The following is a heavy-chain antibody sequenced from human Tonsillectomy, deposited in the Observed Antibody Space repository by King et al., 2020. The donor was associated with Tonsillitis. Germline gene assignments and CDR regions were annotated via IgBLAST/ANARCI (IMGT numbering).Heavy chain of an antibody. CDR1: GGSISSSNYY. CDR3: ARTLYSSGWLWEFDY. Sequence: QLQESGPGLVKPSETLSLTCTVSGGSISSSNYYWGWIRQPPGQGLEWIGSIYYSGTTYYNPSLKSRVTISLDTSENQFSLKLISVPAADTAVYYCARTLYSSGWLWEFDYWGQGTLVTVSS. D-gene: IGHD6-19*01. V-gene: IGHV4-39*07. CDR2: IYYSGTT. J-gene: IGHJ4*02.